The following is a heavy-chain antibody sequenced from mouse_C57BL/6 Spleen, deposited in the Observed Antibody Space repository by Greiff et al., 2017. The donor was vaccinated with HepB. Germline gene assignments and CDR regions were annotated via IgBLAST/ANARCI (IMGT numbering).Heavy chain of an antibody. CDR2: ISYDGSN. J-gene: IGHJ1*03. V-gene: IGHV3-6*01. CDR1: GYSITSGYY. Sequence: EVQLQESGPGLVKPSQSLSLTCSVTGYSITSGYYWNWIRQFPGNKLEWMGYISYDGSNNYNPSLKNRISITRDTSKNQFFLKLNSVTTEDTATYYCAREKAYYSNFWYFDVWGTGTTVTVSS. D-gene: IGHD2-5*01. CDR3: AREKAYYSNFWYFDV.